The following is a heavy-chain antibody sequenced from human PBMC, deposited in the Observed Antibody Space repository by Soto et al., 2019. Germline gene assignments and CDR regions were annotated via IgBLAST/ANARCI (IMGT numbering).Heavy chain of an antibody. CDR3: ATSYRDLSGNWFDP. J-gene: IGHJ5*02. D-gene: IGHD2-2*02. V-gene: IGHV3-23*01. Sequence: EVQLLESGGGLVQPGGSLRLSCAASGFTFSSYAMSWVRQAPGKGLEWVSAISGSGGSTYYADSVKGRFTISRDNSKNTLDLQMNSLRAEDTAVYYCATSYRDLSGNWFDPWGQGTLVAVSS. CDR2: ISGSGGST. CDR1: GFTFSSYA.